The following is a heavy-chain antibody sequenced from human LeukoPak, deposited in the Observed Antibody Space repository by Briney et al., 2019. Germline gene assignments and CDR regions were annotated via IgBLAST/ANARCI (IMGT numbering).Heavy chain of an antibody. CDR1: GFTFSSYS. V-gene: IGHV3-21*01. J-gene: IGHJ6*03. D-gene: IGHD6-13*01. Sequence: GGSLRLSCVASGFTFSSYSMNWVRRAPGKGLEWVSSISSSSSYIYYADSVKGRFTISRDNAKNSLYLQMNSLRAEDTAVYYCARDSSSWYVPGGYYYYYYMDVWGKGTTVTVSS. CDR2: ISSSSSYI. CDR3: ARDSSSWYVPGGYYYYYYMDV.